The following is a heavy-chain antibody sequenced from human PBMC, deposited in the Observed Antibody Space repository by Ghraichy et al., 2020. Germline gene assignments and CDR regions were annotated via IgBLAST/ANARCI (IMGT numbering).Heavy chain of an antibody. CDR2: IYYSGST. CDR3: AILIAAAGQDY. V-gene: IGHV4-39*01. D-gene: IGHD6-13*01. CDR1: GGSISSSSYY. J-gene: IGHJ4*02. Sequence: SETLSLTCTVSGGSISSSSYYWGWIRQPPGKGLEWIGSIYYSGSTYYNPSLKSRVTISVDTSKNQFSLKLSSVTAADTAVYYCAILIAAAGQDYWGQGTLVTVSS.